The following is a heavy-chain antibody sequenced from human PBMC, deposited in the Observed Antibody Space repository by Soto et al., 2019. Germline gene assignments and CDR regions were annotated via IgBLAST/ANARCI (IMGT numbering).Heavy chain of an antibody. Sequence: GGSLRLSGAASGFTFSSYGINWVRQAPWKGLEWVSSISSSSSYIYYADSVKGRFTISRDNAKNSLYLQMNSLRAEDTAVYYCARVDSSGATWVYGMDVWGQGTTVTFSS. D-gene: IGHD5-18*01. CDR2: ISSSSSYI. CDR1: GFTFSSYG. CDR3: ARVDSSGATWVYGMDV. V-gene: IGHV3-21*01. J-gene: IGHJ6*02.